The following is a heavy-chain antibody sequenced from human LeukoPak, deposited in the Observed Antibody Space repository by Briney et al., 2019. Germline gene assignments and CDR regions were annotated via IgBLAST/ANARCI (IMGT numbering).Heavy chain of an antibody. CDR2: ISSSSSYI. CDR3: AKDKENMVRGAGGDY. Sequence: GGSLRLSCAASGFTFSSYSMSWVRQAPGKGLEWVSSISSSSSYIYYADSVKGRFTISRDNAKNTLYLQMNSLRAEDTAVYYCAKDKENMVRGAGGDYWGQGTLVTVSS. V-gene: IGHV3-21*04. CDR1: GFTFSSYS. D-gene: IGHD3-10*01. J-gene: IGHJ4*02.